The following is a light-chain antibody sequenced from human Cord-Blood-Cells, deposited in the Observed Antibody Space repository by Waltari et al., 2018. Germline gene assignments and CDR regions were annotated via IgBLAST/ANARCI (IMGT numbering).Light chain of an antibody. Sequence: QSALTQPASVSGSPGQSITISSTGTSSDVGGYNYVSWYQQHPGKAPKLMIYDVSNRPSGGSNRFSGSKSGNTASLTISGLQAEDEADYYCSSYTSSSTYVFGTGTKVTVL. CDR2: DVS. J-gene: IGLJ1*01. V-gene: IGLV2-14*03. CDR3: SSYTSSSTYV. CDR1: SSDVGGYNY.